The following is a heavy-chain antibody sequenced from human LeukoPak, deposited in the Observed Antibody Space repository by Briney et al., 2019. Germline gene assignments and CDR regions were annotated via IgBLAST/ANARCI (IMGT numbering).Heavy chain of an antibody. CDR2: IYYSGST. V-gene: IGHV4-59*01. CDR1: GGSISSYY. J-gene: IGHJ4*02. CDR3: ARGSGSSGKIDY. Sequence: PSETLSLTCTVSGGSISSYYWSWVRQPPGKGLEWIGYIYYSGSTSYNPSLKSRVTISLDTSKNQFSLKLSSVTAAGTAVYYCARGSGSSGKIDYWGQGTLVTVSS. D-gene: IGHD6-19*01.